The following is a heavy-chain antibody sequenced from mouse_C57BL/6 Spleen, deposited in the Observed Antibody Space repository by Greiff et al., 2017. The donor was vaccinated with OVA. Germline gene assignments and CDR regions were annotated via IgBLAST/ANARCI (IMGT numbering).Heavy chain of an antibody. D-gene: IGHD2-2*01. CDR1: GYTFTTYP. V-gene: IGHV1-47*01. J-gene: IGHJ3*01. Sequence: QVQLQQSGAELVKPGASVKMSCKASGYTFTTYPIEWMKQNHGKSLEWIGNFHPYNDDTKYNEKFKGKATLTVEKSSSTVYLELSRLTSDDSAVYDCSRCGYDVLAWFAYWGQGTLVTVSA. CDR2: FHPYNDDT. CDR3: SRCGYDVLAWFAY.